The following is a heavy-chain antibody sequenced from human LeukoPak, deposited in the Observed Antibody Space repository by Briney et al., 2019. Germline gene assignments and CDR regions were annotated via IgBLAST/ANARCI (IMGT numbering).Heavy chain of an antibody. V-gene: IGHV1-8*01. CDR1: GYTFTSYD. D-gene: IGHD1-7*01. J-gene: IGHJ5*02. CDR3: ARGRRSWPRRTIWFDP. CDR2: MNPNSGNT. Sequence: ASVKVSCKASGYTFTSYDISWVRQATGQGLEWMGWMNPNSGNTGYAQKFQGRVTMTRNTSISTAYMELSSLRSEDTAVYYCARGRRSWPRRTIWFDPWGQGTLVTVSS.